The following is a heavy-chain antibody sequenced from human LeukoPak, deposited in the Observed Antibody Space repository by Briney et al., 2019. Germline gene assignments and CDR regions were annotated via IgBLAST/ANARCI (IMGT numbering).Heavy chain of an antibody. CDR1: GGSFSGYY. D-gene: IGHD3-10*01. V-gene: IGHV4-34*01. CDR3: ARIGNGSGSYRAPSYGMDA. CDR2: INHSGST. Sequence: KPSETLSLTCAVYGGSFSGYYWSWIRQPPGKGLEWIGEINHSGSTNYNPSLKSRVTIPVDTSKNQFSLKLSSVTAADTAVYYCARIGNGSGSYRAPSYGMDAWGQGTTVTVSS. J-gene: IGHJ6*02.